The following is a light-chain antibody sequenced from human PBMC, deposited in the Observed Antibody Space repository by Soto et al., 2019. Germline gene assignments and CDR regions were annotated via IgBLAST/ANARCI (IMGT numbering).Light chain of an antibody. CDR2: SAS. CDR3: LQSFSVPYT. Sequence: DTQVSQSPASLSASVGDRVTISCRASENIKNYLSWHQQKPGRPPRLLIDSASSLQSGVPSRFSGSGSGTEFTLAISSLQPEDSGTYYCLQSFSVPYTFGQGTKLEIK. V-gene: IGKV1-39*01. CDR1: ENIKNY. J-gene: IGKJ2*01.